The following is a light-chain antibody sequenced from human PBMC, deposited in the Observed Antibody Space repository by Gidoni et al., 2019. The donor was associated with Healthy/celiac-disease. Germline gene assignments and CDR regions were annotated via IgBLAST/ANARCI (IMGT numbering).Light chain of an antibody. J-gene: IGKJ2*01. CDR3: QQYDNLYT. Sequence: DIQMTQSPSSLSASVGDRVTITCQASQDISNYLNWYQQKPGKAPKLLIYDASNLETGVPSRFSRSGSGTDFTFTISSLQPEDIATYYCQQYDNLYTFGQXTKLEIK. V-gene: IGKV1-33*01. CDR1: QDISNY. CDR2: DAS.